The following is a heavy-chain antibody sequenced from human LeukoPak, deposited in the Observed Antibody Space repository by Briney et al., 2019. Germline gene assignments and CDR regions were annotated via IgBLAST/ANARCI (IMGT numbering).Heavy chain of an antibody. J-gene: IGHJ6*03. CDR3: ARDSPVANTYYYYYYMDV. D-gene: IGHD2-21*01. V-gene: IGHV5-51*01. Sequence: GESLKISCKGSGYSFTSYWIGWVRQMPGKGLEWMGIIYPGDSDTRYSPSFQGQVTISADKSTSTAYMELSSLRSEDTAVYYCARDSPVANTYYYYYYMDVWGKGTTVTVSS. CDR2: IYPGDSDT. CDR1: GYSFTSYW.